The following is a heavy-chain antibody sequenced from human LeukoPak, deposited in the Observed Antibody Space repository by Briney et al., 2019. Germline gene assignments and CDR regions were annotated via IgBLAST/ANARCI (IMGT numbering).Heavy chain of an antibody. CDR1: GGTFSSYA. D-gene: IGHD3-3*01. V-gene: IGHV1-69*01. CDR2: IIPIFGTA. J-gene: IGHJ3*02. Sequence: VASVKVSCKASGGTFSSYAISWVRQAPGQGLEWMGGIIPIFGTANYAQRFQGRVTITADESTSTAYMELSSLRSEDTAVYYCARGSYDFWSGYRDAFDIWGQGTMVTVSS. CDR3: ARGSYDFWSGYRDAFDI.